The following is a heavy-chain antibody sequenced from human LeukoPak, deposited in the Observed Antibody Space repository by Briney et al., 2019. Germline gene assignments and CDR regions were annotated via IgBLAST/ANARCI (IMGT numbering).Heavy chain of an antibody. CDR2: IIPICGTA. D-gene: IGHD3-10*01. J-gene: IGHJ4*02. V-gene: IGHV1-69*05. CDR3: ARDDYYGSGSQAY. CDR1: GCTFTSYA. Sequence: SVKVSCKASGCTFTSYAIIWVGQAPGQGLEWMGGIIPICGTANYAQKFQGRVMITTDESTSTAYMELSSLRSEDTAVYYCARDDYYGSGSQAYWGQGTLVTVSS.